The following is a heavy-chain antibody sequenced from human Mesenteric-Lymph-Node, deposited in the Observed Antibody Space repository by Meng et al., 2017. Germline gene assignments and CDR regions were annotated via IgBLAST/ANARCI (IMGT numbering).Heavy chain of an antibody. CDR2: IYSDGSKT. V-gene: IGHV3-33*08. D-gene: IGHD3-16*01. CDR1: GFTLGSHH. J-gene: IGHJ4*02. Sequence: QVELVESGGGVVQPGGSLRLSCALSGFTLGSHHMHWVCQIPGKGLEWVGLIYSDGSKTYHADSSRFTISRDNSKNTLYLQVNSLTVEDTAMYYCARDDVLLGNNLDYWGQGTLVTVSS. CDR3: ARDDVLLGNNLDY.